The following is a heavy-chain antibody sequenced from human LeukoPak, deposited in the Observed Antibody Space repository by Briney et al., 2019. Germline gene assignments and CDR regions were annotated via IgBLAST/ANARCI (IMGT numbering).Heavy chain of an antibody. CDR2: IWYDGSNK. CDR3: ARDLGYGSGSYYYYYYGMDV. V-gene: IGHV3-33*01. CDR1: GFTFSNYG. Sequence: GGSLRLSCAASGFTFSNYGMHWVRQAPGKGLEWVAVIWYDGSNKYYADSVKGRFTISRDNSKNTLYLQMNSLRAEDTAVYYCARDLGYGSGSYYYYYYGMDVWGQGTTVTVSS. J-gene: IGHJ6*02. D-gene: IGHD3-10*01.